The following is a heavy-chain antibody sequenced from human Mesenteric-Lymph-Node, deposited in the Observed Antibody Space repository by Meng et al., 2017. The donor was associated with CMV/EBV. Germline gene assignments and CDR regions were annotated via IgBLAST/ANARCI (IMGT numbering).Heavy chain of an antibody. D-gene: IGHD3-16*01. CDR1: GDSSSGNNAA. CDR2: TYYRSESYN. Sequence: QIVLETSGPGLVKSFLTLSVTCTISGDSSSGNNAAGNWISQSPSRGLEWLGRTYYRSESYNDYAVSVKSRISVNLDTSKDQLSLHLNFVTPEDTAVYYCAYFGDLPPLWWGQGTLVTVSS. J-gene: IGHJ4*02. CDR3: AYFGDLPPLW. V-gene: IGHV6-1*01.